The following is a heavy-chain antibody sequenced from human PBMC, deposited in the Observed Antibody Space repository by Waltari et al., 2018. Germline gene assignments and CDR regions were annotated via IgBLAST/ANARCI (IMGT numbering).Heavy chain of an antibody. CDR3: ARVPNGSGSYRPWGDWYFDL. D-gene: IGHD3-10*01. CDR1: GYTFTSSG. J-gene: IGHJ2*01. CDR2: ISAYNGNT. Sequence: QVQLVQSGAEVKKPGASVKVSCKASGYTFTSSGISWVRQAPGQGLEWMGWISAYNGNTNYAQKLQGRVTMTTDTSTSTAYMELRSLRSDDTAVYYCARVPNGSGSYRPWGDWYFDLWGRGTLVTVSS. V-gene: IGHV1-18*01.